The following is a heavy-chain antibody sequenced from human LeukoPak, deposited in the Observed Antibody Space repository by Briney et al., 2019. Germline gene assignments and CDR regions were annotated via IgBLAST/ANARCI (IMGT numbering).Heavy chain of an antibody. D-gene: IGHD3-22*01. Sequence: ASVKVSCKASGYTFTSYYINWVRQATGQGLEWMGWMNPNSGNTGYAQKFQGRVTMTRNTSISTAYMELSSLRSEDTAVYYCARVEYYYDSSGYYGMDVWGQGTTVTVSS. V-gene: IGHV1-8*01. J-gene: IGHJ6*02. CDR1: GYTFTSYY. CDR2: MNPNSGNT. CDR3: ARVEYYYDSSGYYGMDV.